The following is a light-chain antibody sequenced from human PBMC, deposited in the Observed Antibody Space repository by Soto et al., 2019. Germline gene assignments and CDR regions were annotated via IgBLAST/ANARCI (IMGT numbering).Light chain of an antibody. J-gene: IGKJ1*01. Sequence: EIVMTQSPATLSVSPGERATLSCRASQSVTSNLAWYQQKPGRAPRLLIYGASTRATGIPARFSGSGSGTEFTLTISSLQPDDFATYYCQQYNSYWTFGQGTKVDIK. V-gene: IGKV3-15*01. CDR3: QQYNSYWT. CDR1: QSVTSN. CDR2: GAS.